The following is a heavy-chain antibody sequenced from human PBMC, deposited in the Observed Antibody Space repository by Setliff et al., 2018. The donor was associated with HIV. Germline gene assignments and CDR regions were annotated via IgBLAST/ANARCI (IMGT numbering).Heavy chain of an antibody. V-gene: IGHV4-39*01. J-gene: IGHJ4*02. CDR3: ASQYCSAGSCFSDY. D-gene: IGHD2-15*01. CDR2: IYYAGSL. Sequence: SETLSLTCTVSSGSISDSRYYWGWIRQAPGKGLEWIGSIYYAGSLYSSPSLKSRLTVSVDTSKNQFSLTLSAVTATDTAVYYCASQYCSAGSCFSDYWGQGTMVTVSS. CDR1: SGSISDSRYY.